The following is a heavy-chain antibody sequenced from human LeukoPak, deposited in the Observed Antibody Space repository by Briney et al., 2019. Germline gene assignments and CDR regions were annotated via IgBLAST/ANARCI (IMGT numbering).Heavy chain of an antibody. CDR1: GFTLSRHW. Sequence: GGSLRLACAASGFTLSRHWMSWVRQAAGKGREWVGNIKEDGRQKNYVDCVGGRFTISRENAYNSLYLQMNSLRVEDTAVYYCTRDPYDFGGQGTLVTVSS. CDR2: IKEDGRQK. V-gene: IGHV3-7*01. CDR3: TRDPYDF. D-gene: IGHD3-3*01. J-gene: IGHJ4*02.